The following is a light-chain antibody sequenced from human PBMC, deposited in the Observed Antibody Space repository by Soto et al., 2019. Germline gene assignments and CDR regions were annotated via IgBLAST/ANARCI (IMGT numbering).Light chain of an antibody. Sequence: DIQMTQSPSSLSASVGDRVTITCRASQSISNDLYWYQQKPGKAPKLLIYAASSLQGGVPSRFSGSGSGTDFTLTISSQQPEDFATYYCQQSYSTPPYTFGQGTKVDIK. J-gene: IGKJ2*01. CDR3: QQSYSTPPYT. CDR1: QSISND. CDR2: AAS. V-gene: IGKV1-39*01.